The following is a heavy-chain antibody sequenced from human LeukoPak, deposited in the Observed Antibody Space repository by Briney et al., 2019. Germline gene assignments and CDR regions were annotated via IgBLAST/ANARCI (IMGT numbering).Heavy chain of an antibody. Sequence: GGSLRLSCGASGFTFSKHGMNWVRQAPGKGLEWVSAISGSGGSTYYADSVKGRFTISRDNSKNTLYLQMNSLRAEDTAVYYCAREGGGYNNRGFDYWGQGTLVTVSS. CDR2: ISGSGGST. CDR1: GFTFSKHG. D-gene: IGHD5-24*01. V-gene: IGHV3-23*01. J-gene: IGHJ4*02. CDR3: AREGGGYNNRGFDY.